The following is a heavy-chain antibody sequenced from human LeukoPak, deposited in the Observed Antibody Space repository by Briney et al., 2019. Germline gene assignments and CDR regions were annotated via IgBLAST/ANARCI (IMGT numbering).Heavy chain of an antibody. V-gene: IGHV4-39*01. CDR2: IYETGST. CDR1: GGSISSSSHY. J-gene: IGHJ4*02. D-gene: IGHD2-2*01. Sequence: SETLSLTCTVSGGSISSSSHYWGWIRQPPGKGLEFIGNIYETGSTYYNPSLKSRVTISVDTSKNQFSLKLSSVTAADTAVYYCASDCSSTSCYGSDYWGQGTLVTVSS. CDR3: ASDCSSTSCYGSDY.